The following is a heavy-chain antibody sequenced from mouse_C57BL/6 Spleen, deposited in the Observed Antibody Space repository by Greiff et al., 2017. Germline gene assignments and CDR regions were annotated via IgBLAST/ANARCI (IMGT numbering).Heavy chain of an antibody. CDR1: GYSITSGYY. Sequence: EVKLVESGPGLVKPSQSLSLTCSVTGYSITSGYYWNWNRQSPGKQLEWMGYISYDGRNNYNPSLQNRISITRDTSKNQFFMKLNSVTTEDTATYYCAREYDYDGYYAMDYWGQGTSVTVSS. D-gene: IGHD2-4*01. J-gene: IGHJ4*01. V-gene: IGHV3-6*01. CDR3: AREYDYDGYYAMDY. CDR2: ISYDGRN.